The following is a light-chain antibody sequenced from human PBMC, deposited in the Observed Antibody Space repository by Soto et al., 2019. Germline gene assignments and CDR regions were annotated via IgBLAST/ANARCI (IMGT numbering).Light chain of an antibody. Sequence: EIVLTQSPATLSLSHGERATLSCRASQSVSSHLVWYQQKPGQAPRLLISDASNRATGIPARFSGSGSGTDCTLTINSLEPEDFAVYYCQQRSSWPITFGQGTRLEIK. CDR2: DAS. V-gene: IGKV3-11*01. CDR1: QSVSSH. J-gene: IGKJ5*01. CDR3: QQRSSWPIT.